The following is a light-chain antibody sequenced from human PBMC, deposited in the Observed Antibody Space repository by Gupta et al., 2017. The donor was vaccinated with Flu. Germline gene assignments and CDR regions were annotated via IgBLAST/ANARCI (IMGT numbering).Light chain of an antibody. CDR3: QHESSSLYS. V-gene: IGKV3-20*01. CDR1: QSVSSSY. CDR2: GAS. Sequence: EIVLTQSPDTLSLSPGERATLSCRASQSVSSSYLAWYQQKPGQAPRLLMYGASNRASGIPDRFSGSGSGTEFTLTIRRLEPEDFAVYYCQHESSSLYSFGQGTKMDI. J-gene: IGKJ2*03.